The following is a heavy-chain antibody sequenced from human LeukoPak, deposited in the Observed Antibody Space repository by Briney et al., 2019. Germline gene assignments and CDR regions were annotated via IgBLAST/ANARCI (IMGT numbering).Heavy chain of an antibody. CDR3: ARDLRPLEFDP. Sequence: GGSLRLSCAASGFTFSSYSTNWVRQAPGKGLEWVSYISSSSSTIYYADSVKGRFTISRDNAKNSLYLQMNSLRAEDTAVYYCARDLRPLEFDPWGQGTLVTVSS. V-gene: IGHV3-48*04. CDR2: ISSSSSTI. CDR1: GFTFSSYS. J-gene: IGHJ5*02.